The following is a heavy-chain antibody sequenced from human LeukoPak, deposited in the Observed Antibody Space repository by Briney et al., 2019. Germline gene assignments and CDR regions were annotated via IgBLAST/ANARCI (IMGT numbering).Heavy chain of an antibody. Sequence: ASVKVSCKASGYTLTGYYMHWVRQAPGQGLEWMGWINPNSGGTNYAQKFQGRVTMTRDTSISTAYMELSRLRSDVTAVYYCARDSGYYGSGSYANWFDPWGQGTLVTVSS. CDR2: INPNSGGT. D-gene: IGHD3-10*01. CDR3: ARDSGYYGSGSYANWFDP. J-gene: IGHJ5*02. CDR1: GYTLTGYY. V-gene: IGHV1-2*02.